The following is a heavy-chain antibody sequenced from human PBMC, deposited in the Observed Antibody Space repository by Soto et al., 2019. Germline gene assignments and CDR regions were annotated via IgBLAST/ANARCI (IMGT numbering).Heavy chain of an antibody. J-gene: IGHJ4*02. D-gene: IGHD6-19*01. CDR1: GFTFSIYA. CDR3: ARYASGWFA. V-gene: IGHV3-23*01. Sequence: EVQLLESGGGLVQPGGSLRLPCAASGFTFSIYAMSWVRQAPGKGLEWVSGIGADGSTYYADFVKGRFTISRDNSKDTLSLQMNSLRAEDTGVYYCARYASGWFAWGQGTLVTVSS. CDR2: IGADGST.